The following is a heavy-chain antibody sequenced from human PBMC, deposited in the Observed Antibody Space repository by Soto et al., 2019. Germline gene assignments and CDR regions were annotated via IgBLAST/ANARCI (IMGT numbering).Heavy chain of an antibody. CDR3: ARLRWEQPWVFDY. CDR2: INHSGGT. Sequence: SETLSLTCAVYVGSFSGYYWSWIRQPPVKGLEWIGEINHSGGTNYNPSLKSRVTISVDTSKNQFSLKLSSVTAADTAVFYCARLRWEQPWVFDYWGQGTLVTVSS. V-gene: IGHV4-34*01. J-gene: IGHJ4*02. D-gene: IGHD1-26*01. CDR1: VGSFSGYY.